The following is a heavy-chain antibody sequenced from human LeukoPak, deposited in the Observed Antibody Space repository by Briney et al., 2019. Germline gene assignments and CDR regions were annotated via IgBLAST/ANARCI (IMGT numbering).Heavy chain of an antibody. CDR1: GYSFTSYW. V-gene: IGHV5-51*01. D-gene: IGHD3-9*01. J-gene: IGHJ4*02. CDR3: ARVGYDILTGLRQGFDY. CDR2: IYPGDSDT. Sequence: PGESLKISCKGSGYSFTSYWIGWVRQMPGKGLEWMGIIYPGDSDTRYSPSFQGQVTISADKSISTAYLQWSSLKASDTAMYYCARVGYDILTGLRQGFDYWGQGTLVTVSS.